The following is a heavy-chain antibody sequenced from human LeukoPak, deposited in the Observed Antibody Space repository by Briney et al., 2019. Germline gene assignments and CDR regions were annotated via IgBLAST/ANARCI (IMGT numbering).Heavy chain of an antibody. CDR2: IGVYDDST. J-gene: IGHJ4*02. CDR3: VRTNYDLLDY. V-gene: IGHV3-23*01. CDR1: GFTFSSSA. Sequence: GGSLRLSCSASGFTFSSSAMSWVRRAPGRGLQWVTAIGVYDDSTFYADSVKGRFTISRDNSKNTLYLQMNSLRAEDTALYYCVRTNYDLLDYWGQGTLVTVFS. D-gene: IGHD3-3*01.